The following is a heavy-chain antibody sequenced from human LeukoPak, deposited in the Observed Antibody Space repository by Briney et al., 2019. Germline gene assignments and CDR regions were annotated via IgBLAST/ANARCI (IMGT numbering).Heavy chain of an antibody. D-gene: IGHD3-10*01. J-gene: IGHJ4*02. V-gene: IGHV3-23*01. CDR3: AKRGVVIRGLLVIGYHQEAYHYDF. CDR2: ISERGGST. CDR1: GISLSNYA. Sequence: PGGSLRLSSVVSGISLSNYAMTWVRQAPGKGLEWVSYISERGGSTTYADSVKGRFTISRDTSLNTLYLQMNNLRAEDTAVYFCAKRGVVIRGLLVIGYHQEAYHYDFWGQGVLVTVSS.